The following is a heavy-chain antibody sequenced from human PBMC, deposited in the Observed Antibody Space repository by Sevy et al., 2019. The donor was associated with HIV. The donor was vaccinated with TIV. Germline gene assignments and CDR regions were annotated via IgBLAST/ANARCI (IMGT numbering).Heavy chain of an antibody. J-gene: IGHJ4*02. CDR1: GFTFSSYC. CDR2: IKQDGSEK. V-gene: IGHV3-7*01. D-gene: IGHD2-2*01. Sequence: GGSLRLSCAASGFTFSSYCTSWVRQAPGKGLEWVANIKQDGSEKYYVDSVKGRFTISKDNAKNSLYLQMNSLRAEDTAVYYCARAHRIVVVPAACDYWGQGTLVTVSS. CDR3: ARAHRIVVVPAACDY.